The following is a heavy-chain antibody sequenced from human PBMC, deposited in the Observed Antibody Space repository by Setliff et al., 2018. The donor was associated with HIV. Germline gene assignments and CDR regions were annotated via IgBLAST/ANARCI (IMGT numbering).Heavy chain of an antibody. CDR3: AKDYTPTFWEYNWFDV. V-gene: IGHV3-23*01. J-gene: IGHJ5*02. CDR2: ISGSGDST. Sequence: PGGSLRLSCAASGFTFNTYAMSWVCQAPGKGLEWVSGISGSGDSTFYAHSVKGRFTISRDNSRDTLYLEMNNLRAEDTALYYCAKDYTPTFWEYNWFDVWGQGTQVTVSS. D-gene: IGHD3-16*01. CDR1: GFTFNTYA.